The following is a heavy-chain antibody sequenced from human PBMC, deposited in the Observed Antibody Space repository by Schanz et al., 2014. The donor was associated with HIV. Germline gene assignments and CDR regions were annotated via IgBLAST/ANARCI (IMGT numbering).Heavy chain of an antibody. CDR1: GGSISSYY. CDR2: IYNSGST. D-gene: IGHD3-22*01. Sequence: QVQLQESGPGLVKPSETLSLPCTVSGGSISSYYWSWIRQPAGKGLEWIGRIYNSGSTDYNPSLKSRVTVSVDPSKPQFSLKLRSVTAADTAVYYCARDRFYYDSSGSYYLAFDIWGQGTMVTVSS. J-gene: IGHJ3*02. V-gene: IGHV4-4*07. CDR3: ARDRFYYDSSGSYYLAFDI.